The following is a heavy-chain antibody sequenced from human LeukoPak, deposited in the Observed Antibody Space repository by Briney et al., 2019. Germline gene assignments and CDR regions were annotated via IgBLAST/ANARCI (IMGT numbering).Heavy chain of an antibody. CDR3: ARETSTGYLDV. Sequence: ASVKVSCKASGYTLTSYAMHWVRQAPGQRLEWMGWINAGNGNTKYSQKFQGRVTITRDTSASTAYMELSSPRSEDTAVYYCARETSTGYLDVWGKGTTVTVSS. CDR2: INAGNGNT. D-gene: IGHD3-9*01. J-gene: IGHJ6*03. V-gene: IGHV1-3*01. CDR1: GYTLTSYA.